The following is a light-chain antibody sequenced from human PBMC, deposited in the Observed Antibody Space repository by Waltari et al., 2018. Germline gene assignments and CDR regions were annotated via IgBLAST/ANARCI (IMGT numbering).Light chain of an antibody. CDR3: QVWDDSRDHWV. Sequence: SFVLTQPPSVSVAPGQTARISCVEGNIGPKDVHWYQLKPGQAPALVVYSNSARPSGIPERLSGSNSGNTATLTINRVEAGDEADYYCQVWDDSRDHWVFGGGTKLTVL. J-gene: IGLJ3*02. CDR1: NIGPKD. CDR2: SNS. V-gene: IGLV3-21*02.